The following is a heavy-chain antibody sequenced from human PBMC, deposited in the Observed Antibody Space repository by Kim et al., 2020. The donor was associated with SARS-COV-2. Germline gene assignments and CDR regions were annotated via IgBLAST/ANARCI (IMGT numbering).Heavy chain of an antibody. D-gene: IGHD1-1*01. V-gene: IGHV3-74*01. CDR3: TRGWKEGFDF. CDR2: NT. Sequence: NTYYADSVRGRFTISRDNAKNTLFLQMKSLRDDDTGLYYCTRGWKEGFDFWGQGILVTVSS. J-gene: IGHJ4*02.